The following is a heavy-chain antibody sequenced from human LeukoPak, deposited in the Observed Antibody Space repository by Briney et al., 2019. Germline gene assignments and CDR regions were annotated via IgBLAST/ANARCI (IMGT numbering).Heavy chain of an antibody. CDR1: GGFISSYY. D-gene: IGHD3-10*01. V-gene: IGHV4-4*07. Sequence: SETLPLTCTVSGGFISSYYWSWIRQPAGKGLEWIGRIYTSGSTNYNPSLKSRVTMSVDTSKSQFSLKLNSVTAADTAVYYCARGIRLGYGSGRDWFDPWGQGTLVTVSS. CDR3: ARGIRLGYGSGRDWFDP. J-gene: IGHJ5*02. CDR2: IYTSGST.